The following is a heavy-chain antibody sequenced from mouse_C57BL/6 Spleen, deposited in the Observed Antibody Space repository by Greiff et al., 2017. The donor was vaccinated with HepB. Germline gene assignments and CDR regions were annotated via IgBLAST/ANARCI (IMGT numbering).Heavy chain of an antibody. CDR2: IHPNSGST. J-gene: IGHJ4*01. V-gene: IGHV1-64*01. Sequence: QVQLQQPGAELVKPGASVKLSCKASGYTFTSYWMHWVKQRPGQGLEWIGMIHPNSGSTNYNEKFKSKTTLTVDNSSSTAYMQLSSLTSEDSAVFYCARSIPDYAMDYWGQGTSVTVSS. CDR1: GYTFTSYW. CDR3: ARSIPDYAMDY.